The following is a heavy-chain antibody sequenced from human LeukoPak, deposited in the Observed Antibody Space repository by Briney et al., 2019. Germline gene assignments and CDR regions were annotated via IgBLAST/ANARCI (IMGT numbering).Heavy chain of an antibody. D-gene: IGHD6-6*01. Sequence: VASVKVSCKASGYTFTGYYMHWVRQAPGQGLEWMGWINPNSGGTNYAQKFQGRVTMTRDTSISTAYMELSRLRSDDTAVYYCARVGMEAARHYYFDYWGQGTLVTVSS. V-gene: IGHV1-2*02. CDR1: GYTFTGYY. J-gene: IGHJ4*02. CDR2: INPNSGGT. CDR3: ARVGMEAARHYYFDY.